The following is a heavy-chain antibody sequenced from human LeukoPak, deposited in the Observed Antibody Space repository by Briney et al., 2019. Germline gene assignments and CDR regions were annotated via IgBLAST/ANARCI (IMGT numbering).Heavy chain of an antibody. CDR3: ARGDSSGYFDY. J-gene: IGHJ4*02. CDR1: GGSISSYY. Sequence: KASETLSLTCAVSGGSISSYYWSWIRQPPGKGLEWIGYIYYSGSTNYNPSLKSRVTISVDTSKNQFSLKLSSVTAADTAVYYCARGDSSGYFDYWGQGALVTVSS. V-gene: IGHV4-59*12. D-gene: IGHD3-22*01. CDR2: IYYSGST.